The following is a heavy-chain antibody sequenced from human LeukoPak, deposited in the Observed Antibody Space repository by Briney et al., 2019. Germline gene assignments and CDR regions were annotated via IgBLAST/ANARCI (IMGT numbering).Heavy chain of an antibody. J-gene: IGHJ4*02. V-gene: IGHV3-23*01. CDR1: RFTFTRYA. D-gene: IGHD6-19*01. CDR3: AKGPTWGWYEGYFDY. Sequence: GGSLRLSCAASRFTFTRYAMTWVRQAPGRGLEWVSTVSGGGETYYADSVKGRFTISRDNSNNRLYLQMNSLRAEDTAVYYCAKGPTWGWYEGYFDYWGQGTLVTVSS. CDR2: VSGGGET.